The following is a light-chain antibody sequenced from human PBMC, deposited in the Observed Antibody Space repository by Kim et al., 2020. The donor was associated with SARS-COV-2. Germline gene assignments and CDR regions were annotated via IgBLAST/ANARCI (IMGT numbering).Light chain of an antibody. CDR1: QDISNY. Sequence: DIQMTQSPSSLSASVGDRVTITCQASQDISNYLNWYQQKPGKAPKLLIYDASSLETGVPSRFSGSGSGTDFTLTISSLQPEDIATYYCQQYDNLPYTFGQGTKLEI. CDR3: QQYDNLPYT. J-gene: IGKJ2*01. V-gene: IGKV1-33*01. CDR2: DAS.